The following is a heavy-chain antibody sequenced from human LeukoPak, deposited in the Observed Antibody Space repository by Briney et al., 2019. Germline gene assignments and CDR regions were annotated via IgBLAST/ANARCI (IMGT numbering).Heavy chain of an antibody. V-gene: IGHV4-4*08. Sequence: SETLSLTCTVSGASTSAYYWSWIRQPPGKGLEWIGYSYSGGNANYNPPLKSRVTISIDTSENQFSLRLTSVTAADTAVYFCAHSKRGGGYYINAFAVWGQGALVTISS. CDR1: GASTSAYY. D-gene: IGHD1-26*01. CDR2: SYSGGNA. CDR3: AHSKRGGGYYINAFAV. J-gene: IGHJ3*01.